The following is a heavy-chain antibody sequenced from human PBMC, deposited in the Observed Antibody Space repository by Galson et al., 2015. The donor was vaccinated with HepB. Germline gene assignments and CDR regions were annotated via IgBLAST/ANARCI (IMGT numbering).Heavy chain of an antibody. CDR2: VKEDGSEK. CDR3: ARVRGDLYDPRTCYFDY. Sequence: SLRLSCAASGFTFSSYWLSWVRQAPGKGLECVANVKEDGSEKYFVDSVKGRFTISRDNARNSLYLQMNSLRAEDTAVYYCARVRGDLYDPRTCYFDYWGQGTLVTVSS. D-gene: IGHD3-10*01. CDR1: GFTFSSYW. V-gene: IGHV3-7*03. J-gene: IGHJ4*02.